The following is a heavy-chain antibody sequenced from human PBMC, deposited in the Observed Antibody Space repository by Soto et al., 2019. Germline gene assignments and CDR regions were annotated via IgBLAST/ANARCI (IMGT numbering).Heavy chain of an antibody. Sequence: GGSLRLSCAASGFIFTDYAMAWVRQAPGKGLEWVSGLSGSGGDTYYADSVKGRFTVSRDNSRNTLYLQMNSLKTKDTAVYYCTTERIRHCSGGSCYSTAFDIWGQGTMVTVSS. V-gene: IGHV3-23*01. J-gene: IGHJ3*02. D-gene: IGHD2-15*01. CDR1: GFIFTDYA. CDR3: TTERIRHCSGGSCYSTAFDI. CDR2: LSGSGGDT.